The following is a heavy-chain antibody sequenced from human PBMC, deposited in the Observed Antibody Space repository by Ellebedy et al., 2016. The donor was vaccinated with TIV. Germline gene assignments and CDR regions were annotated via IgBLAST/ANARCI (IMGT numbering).Heavy chain of an antibody. Sequence: PSETLSLTCGVSGGSISSTGFSWSWVRQAPGKGLEWISYITSSTIYYADSVTGRFTISRDNAKNSLYLQMNSLRDEDTALYYCARDRVGRYFDWAETHYGMDVWGQGTTVTVSS. V-gene: IGHV3-48*02. J-gene: IGHJ6*02. CDR2: ITSSTI. CDR3: ARDRVGRYFDWAETHYGMDV. D-gene: IGHD3-9*01. CDR1: GGSISSTG.